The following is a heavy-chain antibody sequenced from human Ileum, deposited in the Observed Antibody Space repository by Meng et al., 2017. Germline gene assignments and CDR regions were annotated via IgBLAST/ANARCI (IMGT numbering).Heavy chain of an antibody. CDR1: GFTFSYYA. V-gene: IGHV3-23*01. J-gene: IGHJ3*01. D-gene: IGHD4-17*01. Sequence: GGSLRLSCAGSGFTFSYYAMVWIRQAPGKGLEWVSGITGGGGVTHYEESVKGRVSISRDNSKNTLYLQINGLRDENTAVYYCAKDRNGDYLGAFDFWGLGTMVTVSS. CDR2: ITGGGGVT. CDR3: AKDRNGDYLGAFDF.